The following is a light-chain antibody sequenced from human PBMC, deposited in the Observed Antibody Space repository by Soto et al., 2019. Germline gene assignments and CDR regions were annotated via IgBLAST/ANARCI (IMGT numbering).Light chain of an antibody. CDR1: SSNIGTSS. V-gene: IGLV1-44*01. CDR2: TTN. Sequence: QSVLTQPHSASGTPGQRVTISCSGSSSNIGTSSVHWFQQLPGTAPTLLISTTNQRPSGVPERFSGSKSGTSASLAISGLQSEDEADYYCSAWDDRLNGHVFGTGTKLTVL. CDR3: SAWDDRLNGHV. J-gene: IGLJ1*01.